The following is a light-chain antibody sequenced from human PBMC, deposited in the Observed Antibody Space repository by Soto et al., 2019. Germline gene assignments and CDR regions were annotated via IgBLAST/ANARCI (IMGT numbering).Light chain of an antibody. J-gene: IGKJ2*01. V-gene: IGKV3-20*01. Sequence: EVVLTQSPGTLSLSPGERATLSCRASQSVINNYFAWYQQKPGQAPRLLIFGSSDRATGTPDRFSGSGSGTDFTLTISRLEPEDFAVYYCQQYGSSPPYTFGQGTKLEIK. CDR2: GSS. CDR1: QSVINNY. CDR3: QQYGSSPPYT.